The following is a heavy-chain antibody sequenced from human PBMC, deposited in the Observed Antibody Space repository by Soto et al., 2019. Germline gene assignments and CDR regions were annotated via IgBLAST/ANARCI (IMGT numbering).Heavy chain of an antibody. Sequence: PGGSLRLSCAASGFTVSSNYMSWVRQAPGKGLEWVSVIYSGGSTYYADSVKGRFTISRDNSKNTLYLQMNSLRAEDTAVYYCARVGAMKTGHFDYWGQGTLVTVSS. J-gene: IGHJ4*02. D-gene: IGHD1-26*01. CDR2: IYSGGST. V-gene: IGHV3-53*01. CDR3: ARVGAMKTGHFDY. CDR1: GFTVSSNY.